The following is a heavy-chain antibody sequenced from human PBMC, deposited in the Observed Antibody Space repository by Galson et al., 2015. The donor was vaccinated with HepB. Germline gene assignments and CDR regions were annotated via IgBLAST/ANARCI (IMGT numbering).Heavy chain of an antibody. J-gene: IGHJ4*02. CDR1: GFTFSSYS. V-gene: IGHV3-21*01. Sequence: SLRLSCAASGFTFSSYSMNWVRQAPGKGLEWVSSISSSSYIYYADSVKGRFTISRDNAKNSLYLQMNSLRAEDTAVYYCARGNWNDAETFDYWGQGTLVTVSS. D-gene: IGHD1-20*01. CDR3: ARGNWNDAETFDY. CDR2: ISSSSYI.